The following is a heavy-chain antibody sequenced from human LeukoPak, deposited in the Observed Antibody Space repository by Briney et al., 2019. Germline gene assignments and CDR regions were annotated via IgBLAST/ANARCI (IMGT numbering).Heavy chain of an antibody. CDR2: ISTDGHYK. J-gene: IGHJ4*02. CDR3: ARKYAVYSDYRKYHSIDY. V-gene: IGHV3-21*01. CDR1: GFSFSNFG. Sequence: GGSLRLSCAPSGFSFSNFGMNWVRQAPGEGLEWVSCISTDGHYKFYADSVQGRFTISRDKANNSLYLQMDSLTAEDTAVYDSARKYAVYSDYRKYHSIDYGGRGTLVTVSS. D-gene: IGHD5-12*01.